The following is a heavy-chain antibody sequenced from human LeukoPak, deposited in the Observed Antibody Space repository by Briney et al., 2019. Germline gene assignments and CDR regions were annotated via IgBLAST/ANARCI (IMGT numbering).Heavy chain of an antibody. J-gene: IGHJ6*03. Sequence: GASVKVSCKASGGTFSSYAISWVRQAPGQGLEWMGGIIPIFGTANYAQKFQRRVTIAADESTSTAYMELSSLRSEDTAVYYCARGRDATIFGVVNYYYYYMDVWGKGSTVTVSS. CDR3: ARGRDATIFGVVNYYYYYMDV. D-gene: IGHD3-3*01. CDR1: GGTFSSYA. V-gene: IGHV1-69*13. CDR2: IIPIFGTA.